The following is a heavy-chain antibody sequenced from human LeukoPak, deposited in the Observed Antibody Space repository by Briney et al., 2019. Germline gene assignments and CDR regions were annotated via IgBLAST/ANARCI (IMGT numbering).Heavy chain of an antibody. J-gene: IGHJ4*02. V-gene: IGHV5-51*01. D-gene: IGHD2-2*01. CDR1: GYTFSNFW. Sequence: LGESLKISCKGSGYTFSNFWISWVRQMPGKGLEWMGSIYPGDSDTRYRPSFQGQVTISADKSIATAFLQWSSLKASDTAIYFCARLADSTCWGQGTLVTVSS. CDR2: IYPGDSDT. CDR3: ARLADSTC.